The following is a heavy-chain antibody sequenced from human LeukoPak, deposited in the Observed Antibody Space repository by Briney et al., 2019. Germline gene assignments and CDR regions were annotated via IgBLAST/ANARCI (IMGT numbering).Heavy chain of an antibody. CDR2: INPSGGSK. J-gene: IGHJ5*02. CDR3: ATDKPHTCFDP. Sequence: GASVKESCKASGYTFTSYYIHWVRQAPGQGLEWMGLINPSGGSKRYAQKFQGRVTMTRDTSTSTVYIELSSLRSEDTAVYYCATDKPHTCFDPWGQGTLVPVSS. CDR1: GYTFTSYY. V-gene: IGHV1-46*01.